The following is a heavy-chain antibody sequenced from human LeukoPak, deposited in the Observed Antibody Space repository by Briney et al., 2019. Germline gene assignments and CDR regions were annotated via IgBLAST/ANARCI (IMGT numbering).Heavy chain of an antibody. Sequence: PGGSLRLSCAASGFTVSRNYMSWVRQAPGKGLEWVSLIYSGGTTYYADSVKGRFTISRDNSKNTLYLQMNSLRAEDTAVYYCAKGSGIVGAKENYFDYWGQGTLVTVSS. CDR2: IYSGGTT. V-gene: IGHV3-53*01. J-gene: IGHJ4*02. CDR3: AKGSGIVGAKENYFDY. CDR1: GFTVSRNY. D-gene: IGHD1-26*01.